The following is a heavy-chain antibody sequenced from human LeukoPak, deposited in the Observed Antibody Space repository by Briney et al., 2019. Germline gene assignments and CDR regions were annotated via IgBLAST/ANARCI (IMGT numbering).Heavy chain of an antibody. CDR1: CYSISSGYY. D-gene: IGHD5-24*01. CDR3: AREEMGGIDY. Sequence: SETLSLTCAVSCYSISSGYYWGWIRQPPGKGLEWIGSIYHSGSAYYNPSLKSRVTISLDTSKNQFSLKLSSVTAADTAVYYCAREEMGGIDYWGQGTLVTVSS. V-gene: IGHV4-38-2*02. J-gene: IGHJ4*02. CDR2: IYHSGSA.